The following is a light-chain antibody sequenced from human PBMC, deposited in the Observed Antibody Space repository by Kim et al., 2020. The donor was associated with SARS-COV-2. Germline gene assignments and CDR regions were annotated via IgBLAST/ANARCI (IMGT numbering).Light chain of an antibody. CDR1: STDIGLYDY. CDR3: SSYASSSTLYV. V-gene: IGLV2-14*03. CDR2: DVT. J-gene: IGLJ1*01. Sequence: QSALTQPASVSGSPGQSITISCAGSSTDIGLYDYVSWYQQYPGKAPKLIIYDVTYRPSGVSNRFSASKSGNTASLTISGLQDEDEAEYYCSSYASSSTLYVFGTGTQLTVL.